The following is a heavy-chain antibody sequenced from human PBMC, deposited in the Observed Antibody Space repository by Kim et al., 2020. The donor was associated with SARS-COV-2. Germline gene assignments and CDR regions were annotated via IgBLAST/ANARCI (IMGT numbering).Heavy chain of an antibody. CDR3: ARLRVQVNWFDP. Sequence: YVHPTLKRRATISVDTSEKQFSLKLSSVTAADTGVYYCARLRVQVNWFDPWGQGTLVTVSS. J-gene: IGHJ5*02. V-gene: IGHV4-39*01. D-gene: IGHD3-10*01.